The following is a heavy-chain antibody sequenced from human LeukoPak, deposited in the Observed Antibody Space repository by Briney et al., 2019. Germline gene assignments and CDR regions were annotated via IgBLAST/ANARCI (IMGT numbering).Heavy chain of an antibody. V-gene: IGHV3-23*01. CDR3: AKDDSSYYYDSSGYYAFDY. Sequence: PGGSLRLSCAASGFTFSSYAMSWVRQAPGKGLEWVSDISGSGGSTYYADSVKGRFTISRDNSKNTLYLQMNSLRAEDTAVYYCAKDDSSYYYDSSGYYAFDYWGQGTLVTVSS. CDR1: GFTFSSYA. D-gene: IGHD3-22*01. CDR2: ISGSGGST. J-gene: IGHJ4*02.